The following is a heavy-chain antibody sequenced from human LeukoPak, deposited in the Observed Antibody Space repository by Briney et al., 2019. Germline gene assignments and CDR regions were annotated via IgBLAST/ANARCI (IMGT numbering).Heavy chain of an antibody. CDR1: GFTFSGSA. D-gene: IGHD3-16*01. CDR3: TSADLGSGRRSGPGEFFWFDP. Sequence: PGGSLRLSCAASGFTFSGSAMHWVRQASGKGLEWVGRIRSKANSYATAYAASVKGRFTISRDDSKNTAYLQMNSLKTEDTAVYYCTSADLGSGRRSGPGEFFWFDPWGQGTLVTVSS. J-gene: IGHJ5*02. V-gene: IGHV3-73*01. CDR2: IRSKANSYAT.